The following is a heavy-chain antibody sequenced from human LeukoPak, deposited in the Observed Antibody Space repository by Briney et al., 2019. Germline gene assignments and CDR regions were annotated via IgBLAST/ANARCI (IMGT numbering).Heavy chain of an antibody. CDR1: GGTFSSYA. CDR3: AADPYSSPTYYYYGMDV. V-gene: IGHV1-69*04. J-gene: IGHJ6*02. CDR2: IIPILGIA. D-gene: IGHD6-13*01. Sequence: GASVKVSCKASGGTFSSYAISWVRQAPGQGLEWTGRIIPILGIANYAQKFQGRVTITADKSTSTAYMELSSLRSEDTAVYYCAADPYSSPTYYYYGMDVWGQGTTVTVSS.